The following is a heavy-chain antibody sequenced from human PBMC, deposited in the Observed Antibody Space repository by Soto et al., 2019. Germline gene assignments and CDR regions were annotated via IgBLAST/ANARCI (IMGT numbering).Heavy chain of an antibody. J-gene: IGHJ6*02. CDR2: IIPIFGTA. V-gene: IGHV1-69*13. CDR1: GGTFSSYA. CDR3: ARARGYSPSYYGMDV. Sequence: ASVKVSCKASGGTFSSYAISWVRQAPGQGLEWMGGIIPIFGTANYAQKFQGRVTITADESTSTAYMELSSLRSEDAAVYYCARARGYSPSYYGMDVWGQGTTVTVSS. D-gene: IGHD5-18*01.